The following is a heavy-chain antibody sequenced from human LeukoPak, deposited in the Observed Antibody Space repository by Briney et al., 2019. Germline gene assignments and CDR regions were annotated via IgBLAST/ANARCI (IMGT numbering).Heavy chain of an antibody. CDR3: ARHNTYYYDSSGYYYLGAFDI. Sequence: SETLSLTCADSGGSISSYYWSWIRQPPGKGLEWIGYIYTSGSTNYNPSLKSRVTISVDTSKNQFSLKLSSVTAADTAVYYCARHNTYYYDSSGYYYLGAFDIWGQGTMVTVSS. J-gene: IGHJ3*02. CDR1: GGSISSYY. CDR2: IYTSGST. V-gene: IGHV4-4*09. D-gene: IGHD3-22*01.